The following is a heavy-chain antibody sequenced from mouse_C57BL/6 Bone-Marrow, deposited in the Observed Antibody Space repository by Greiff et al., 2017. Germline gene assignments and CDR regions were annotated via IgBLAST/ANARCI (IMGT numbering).Heavy chain of an antibody. CDR2: IYPRSGNT. CDR1: GYTFTSYG. D-gene: IGHD2-4*01. CDR3: AREDPIYYDYDEAWCAY. Sequence: QVQLQQSGAELARPGASVKLSCKASGYTFTSYGISWVKQRTGQGLEWIGEIYPRSGNTYYNEKFKGKATLTADKSSSPAYMELRSLTSEDSAVYFCAREDPIYYDYDEAWCAYWGQGTLVTVSA. V-gene: IGHV1-81*01. J-gene: IGHJ3*01.